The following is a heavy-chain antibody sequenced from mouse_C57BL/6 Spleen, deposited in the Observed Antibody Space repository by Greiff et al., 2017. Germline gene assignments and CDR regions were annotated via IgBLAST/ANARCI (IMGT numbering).Heavy chain of an antibody. CDR1: GYTFTDYY. D-gene: IGHD2-12*01. J-gene: IGHJ1*03. Sequence: VQLQQSGPVLVKPGASVKMSGQASGYTFTDYYMNWVKQSHGKSLEWIGVINPYNGGTCYNQKVKGKATLTVDKSSSPAYMELNSLTSEDSAVYDCARRAYDDWCFDGWCTGTTVTVSS. CDR2: INPYNGGT. V-gene: IGHV1-19*01. CDR3: ARRAYDDWCFDG.